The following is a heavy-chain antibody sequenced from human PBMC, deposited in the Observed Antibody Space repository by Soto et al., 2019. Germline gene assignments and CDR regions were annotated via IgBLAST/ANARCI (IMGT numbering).Heavy chain of an antibody. Sequence: EASVKVSCKASGGTFSSYAISWVRQAPGQGLEWMGGIIPIFGTANYAQKFQGRVTITADESTSTAYMELSSLRSEDTAVYYCARDRDSRGSHYYYGMDVWGQGTTVTVSS. CDR3: ARDRDSRGSHYYYGMDV. J-gene: IGHJ6*02. CDR2: IIPIFGTA. CDR1: GGTFSSYA. V-gene: IGHV1-69*13. D-gene: IGHD6-13*01.